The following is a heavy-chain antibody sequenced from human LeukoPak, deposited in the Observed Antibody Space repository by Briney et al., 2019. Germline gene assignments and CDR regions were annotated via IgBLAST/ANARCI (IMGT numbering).Heavy chain of an antibody. CDR2: INPNSGGT. D-gene: IGHD5-12*01. J-gene: IGHJ6*02. CDR1: GYTFTGSGWY. CDR3: AGGAPLLDSGYDFGRNYYYYYGMDV. Sequence: DSVKVSCKASGYTFTGSGWYLYWLRQAPGQGLEWMGWINPNSGGTNYAQKFQGRVTMTRDTSISTAYMELSRLRSNDTAVYYCAGGAPLLDSGYDFGRNYYYYYGMDVWGQGTTVTVSS. V-gene: IGHV1-2*02.